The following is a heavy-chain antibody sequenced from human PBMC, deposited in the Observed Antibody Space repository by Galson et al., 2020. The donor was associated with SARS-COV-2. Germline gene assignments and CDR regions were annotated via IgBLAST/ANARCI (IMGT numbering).Heavy chain of an antibody. CDR3: ARRIGGYTYPTLTSYFDS. CDR2: ISPGDSDT. Sequence: HGESLKISCKGSGYSFTTYWIGWVRQMPGKGLEWMGVISPGDSDTRYRPSFQGQVTISADKSISTAYLQWSSLKASDTATYYCARRIGGYTYPTLTSYFDSWGQGTLVTVSS. J-gene: IGHJ4*02. CDR1: GYSFTTYW. D-gene: IGHD5-18*01. V-gene: IGHV5-51*01.